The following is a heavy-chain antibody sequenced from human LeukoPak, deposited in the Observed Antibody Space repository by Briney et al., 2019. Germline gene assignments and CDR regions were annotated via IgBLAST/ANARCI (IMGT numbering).Heavy chain of an antibody. J-gene: IGHJ4*02. Sequence: SETLSLTCAVSGGSISSNSYYWGWIRQPPGKGLEWIGSIYYSGSTYYNPSLKSRVTISVDTSKNQFPLKLSSVTAADTAVYYCARTRYYYNSRSYGAPYYFDYWGQGTLVTVSS. V-gene: IGHV4-39*01. CDR3: ARTRYYYNSRSYGAPYYFDY. CDR2: IYYSGST. CDR1: GGSISSNSYY. D-gene: IGHD3-10*01.